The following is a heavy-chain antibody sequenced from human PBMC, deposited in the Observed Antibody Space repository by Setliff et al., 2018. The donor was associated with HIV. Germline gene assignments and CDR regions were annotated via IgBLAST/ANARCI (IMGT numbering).Heavy chain of an antibody. D-gene: IGHD3-22*01. CDR3: ARVRLTMIMMVDYFDQ. CDR1: GDSITNDGYY. J-gene: IGHJ4*02. V-gene: IGHV4-39*01. Sequence: SETLSLTCTVSGDSITNDGYYWGWIRQTPGKGLEWIAIIHYNGRTYYDPSLKSRVTIFVDTSKTQFYLKLRSVTAADTAVYYCARVRLTMIMMVDYFDQWGQGKLVTVSS. CDR2: IHYNGRT.